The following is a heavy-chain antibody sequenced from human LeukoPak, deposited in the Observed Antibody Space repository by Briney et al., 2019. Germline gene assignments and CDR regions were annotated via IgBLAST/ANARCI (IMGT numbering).Heavy chain of an antibody. Sequence: SETLSLTCTVSGGSISSYYWSWIRQPPGKGLEWIGYTYYSGTTNYSPSLECRVTISVDTSKNQCPRKLSSVTAADTAVDYWARDYKARWFDPWGQGTLVSVSS. CDR3: ARDYKARWFDP. D-gene: IGHD3-10*01. V-gene: IGHV4-59*01. J-gene: IGHJ5*02. CDR1: GGSISSYY. CDR2: TYYSGTT.